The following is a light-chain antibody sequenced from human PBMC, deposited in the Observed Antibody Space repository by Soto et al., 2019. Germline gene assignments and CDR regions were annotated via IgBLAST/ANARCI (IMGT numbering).Light chain of an antibody. CDR2: DAS. Sequence: EIVLTQSPATLSLSPGERATLSCRASQSVSSYLAWYQQKPGQAPRLLIYDASNRATGIPARFSGSGSGTDFTLTISSLEPEDFAVYYCQHQPATFGQGTKVDIK. V-gene: IGKV3-11*01. CDR3: QHQPAT. J-gene: IGKJ1*01. CDR1: QSVSSY.